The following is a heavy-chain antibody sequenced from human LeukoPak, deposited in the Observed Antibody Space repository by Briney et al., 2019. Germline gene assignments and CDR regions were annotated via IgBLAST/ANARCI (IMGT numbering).Heavy chain of an antibody. Sequence: QPGGSLRLSCVPSGFTFSSYWMSWVRQAPGKGLEWVANIKQDGSEKYYVGSVKGRFIISRDNAKNSPYLQMNSLRAEDTAVYYCARAMEPYYDSNGCDYWGQGTPVTVSS. J-gene: IGHJ4*02. CDR1: GFTFSSYW. CDR2: IKQDGSEK. V-gene: IGHV3-7*01. D-gene: IGHD3-22*01. CDR3: ARAMEPYYDSNGCDY.